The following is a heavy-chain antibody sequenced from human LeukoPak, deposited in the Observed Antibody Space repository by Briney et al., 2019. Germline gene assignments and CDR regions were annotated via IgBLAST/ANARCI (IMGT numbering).Heavy chain of an antibody. V-gene: IGHV3-11*05. CDR2: LSSSISCT. CDR1: GFTFSDYY. J-gene: IGHJ4*02. CDR3: ARAKDGSGSLAFDY. D-gene: IGHD3-10*01. Sequence: PGGSLTLSCAASGFTFSDYYMSWSRHAPGKGLESVSYLSSSISCTNYADCVKGRFTISRDNTTNSLYLQMNSLRAEDTAVYYCARAKDGSGSLAFDYWGQGTLVTVSS.